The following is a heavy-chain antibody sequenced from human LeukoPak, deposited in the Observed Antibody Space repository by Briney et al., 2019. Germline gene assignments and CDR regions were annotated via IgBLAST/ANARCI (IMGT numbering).Heavy chain of an antibody. D-gene: IGHD5-18*01. CDR2: ISAYNGNT. CDR1: GYTFTSYG. CDR3: ARVEEDTAMVTSPDY. V-gene: IGHV1-18*01. J-gene: IGHJ4*02. Sequence: ASVKVSCKASGYTFTSYGISWVRQAPGQGLEWMGWISAYNGNTNYAQKLQGRVTTTTDTSTSTAYMELRSLRSDDTAVYYCARVEEDTAMVTSPDYWGQGTLVTVSS.